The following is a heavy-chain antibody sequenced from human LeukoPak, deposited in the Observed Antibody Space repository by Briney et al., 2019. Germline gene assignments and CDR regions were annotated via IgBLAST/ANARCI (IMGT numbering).Heavy chain of an antibody. V-gene: IGHV3-33*01. CDR1: GFTFSSYG. J-gene: IGHJ4*02. Sequence: GRSLRLSCAASGFTFSSYGMHWVRQAPGKGLEWVAVIWYDGSNKYYADSAKGRFTISRDNSKNTLYLQMNSLRAEDTAVYYCARDSNGDYVGISDFDYWGQGTLVTVSS. CDR3: ARDSNGDYVGISDFDY. D-gene: IGHD4-17*01. CDR2: IWYDGSNK.